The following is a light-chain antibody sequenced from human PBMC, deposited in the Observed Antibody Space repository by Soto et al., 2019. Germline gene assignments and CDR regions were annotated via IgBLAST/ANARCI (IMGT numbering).Light chain of an antibody. CDR1: QSVSSSY. V-gene: IGKV3D-20*02. Sequence: EIVLTQSPGTLSLSPVERATLSCRASQSVSSSYLAWYQQKPGQAPRLLIYGASSGATGIPARFSGSGSGTDFTLTISSLEPEDFAIYYCQHRSNWPTFGQGTRLEIK. J-gene: IGKJ5*01. CDR2: GAS. CDR3: QHRSNWPT.